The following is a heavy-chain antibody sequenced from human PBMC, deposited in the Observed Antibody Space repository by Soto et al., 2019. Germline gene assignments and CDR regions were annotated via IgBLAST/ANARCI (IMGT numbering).Heavy chain of an antibody. CDR1: GGSISSSSYY. CDR2: IYYSGST. Sequence: SETLSLTCTVSGGSISSSSYYWGWIRQPPGKGLERIGSIYYSGSTYYNPSLKSRVTISVDTSKNQFSLKLSSVTAADTAVYYCARPSSTSCFDYWGQGTLVTVSS. CDR3: ARPSSTSCFDY. J-gene: IGHJ4*02. V-gene: IGHV4-39*01. D-gene: IGHD2-2*01.